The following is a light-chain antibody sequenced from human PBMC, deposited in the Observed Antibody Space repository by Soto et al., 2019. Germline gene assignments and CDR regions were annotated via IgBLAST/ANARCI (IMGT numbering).Light chain of an antibody. J-gene: IGLJ7*01. V-gene: IGLV4-69*01. CDR1: SGHSRYA. CDR2: LNSDGSH. Sequence: QLVLTQSPSASASLGASVKLTCTLSSGHSRYAIAWHQQQPEKGPRYLMKLNSDGSHSKGDGIPDRFSGSSSGAERYLTISSLQSEDEADYYCQTWGTGIAVFGGGTQLTV. CDR3: QTWGTGIAV.